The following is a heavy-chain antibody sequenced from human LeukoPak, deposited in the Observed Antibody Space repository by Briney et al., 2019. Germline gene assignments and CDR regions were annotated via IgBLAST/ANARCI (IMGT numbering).Heavy chain of an antibody. Sequence: PSETLSLTCAVYGGSFSGHYWSWIRQPPGKGLEWIGEINHSGSTNYNPSLKCRVTISVDTSKNQFSLKLSSVTAADTAVYYCARDGGYGDSPYYYYGMDVWGQGTTVTVSS. J-gene: IGHJ6*02. D-gene: IGHD4-17*01. CDR2: INHSGST. CDR1: GGSFSGHY. V-gene: IGHV4-34*01. CDR3: ARDGGYGDSPYYYYGMDV.